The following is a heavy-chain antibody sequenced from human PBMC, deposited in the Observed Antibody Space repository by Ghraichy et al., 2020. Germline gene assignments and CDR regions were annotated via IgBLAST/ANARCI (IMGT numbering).Heavy chain of an antibody. D-gene: IGHD3-3*01. V-gene: IGHV1-18*01. CDR3: ARATHEFWVPRDSDYHGMDV. CDR2: ISGYNGDS. Sequence: ASVKVSCKASGYSFNNYGMSWVRQAPGQGLEWMGWISGYNGDSNFAQKFQGRVTMTSDTSTSTAYLELRRLTFDDTAVYFCARATHEFWVPRDSDYHGMDVWGQGTTVTVSS. CDR1: GYSFNNYG. J-gene: IGHJ6*02.